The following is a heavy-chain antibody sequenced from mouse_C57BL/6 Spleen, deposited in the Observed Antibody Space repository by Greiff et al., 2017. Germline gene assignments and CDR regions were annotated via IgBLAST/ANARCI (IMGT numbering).Heavy chain of an antibody. D-gene: IGHD1-1*02. CDR3: AKGGDFDN. CDR1: GFSLTSYG. Sequence: QVQLQESGPGLVEPSQSLSITCTVSGFSLTSYGVSWVRQPPGKGLEWLGVIWGDGSTNYHSALISRLSISKDNSKSQVFLKLTSLQTDDTATYYCAKGGDFDNWGQGTTLTVSS. V-gene: IGHV2-3*01. J-gene: IGHJ2*01. CDR2: IWGDGST.